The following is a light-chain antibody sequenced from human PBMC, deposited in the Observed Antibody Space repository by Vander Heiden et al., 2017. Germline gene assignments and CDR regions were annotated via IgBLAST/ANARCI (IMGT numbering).Light chain of an antibody. V-gene: IGKV3-20*01. CDR1: QSVSSSY. CDR3: QQYGSSFT. J-gene: IGKJ3*01. Sequence: EIVLPQSPGPLSLSPGEKATLSCRASQSVSSSYLAWYQQKPGQAPRLLIYGASSRATGIPDRFSGSGSGTDFTLTISRLEPEDFAVYYCQQYGSSFTFGPGTKVDIK. CDR2: GAS.